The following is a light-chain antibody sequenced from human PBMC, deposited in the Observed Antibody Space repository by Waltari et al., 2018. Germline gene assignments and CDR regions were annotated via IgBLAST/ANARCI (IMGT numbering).Light chain of an antibody. CDR1: SSDIGAYDY. V-gene: IGLV2-14*03. Sequence: QSALTQPASVSGSPGQSITISCTGTSSDIGAYDYVPWYHQHPGKAPKLMIYDVSNRPSGVSNRFSGSKSGNTASLTISGLQAEDEADYYCSSYTSSATWVFGGGTKLTVL. CDR2: DVS. CDR3: SSYTSSATWV. J-gene: IGLJ3*02.